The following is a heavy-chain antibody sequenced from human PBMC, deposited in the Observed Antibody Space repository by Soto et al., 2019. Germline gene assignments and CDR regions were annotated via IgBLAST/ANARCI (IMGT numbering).Heavy chain of an antibody. Sequence: EVQLVESGGGLVQPGGSLRLSCAAFGFTFSSYEMNWVRQAPGKGLEWVSYISSSGSTIYYADSVKGRFTISRDNAKNSLYLQMNSLRAEDTAVYYCARSTLYCSSTSCYLEPFDYWGQGTLVTVSS. CDR2: ISSSGSTI. CDR1: GFTFSSYE. CDR3: ARSTLYCSSTSCYLEPFDY. V-gene: IGHV3-48*03. D-gene: IGHD2-2*01. J-gene: IGHJ4*02.